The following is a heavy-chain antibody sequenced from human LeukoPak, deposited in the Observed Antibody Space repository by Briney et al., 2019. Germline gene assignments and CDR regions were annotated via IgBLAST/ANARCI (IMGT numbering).Heavy chain of an antibody. D-gene: IGHD6-19*01. Sequence: GGSLRLSCAASGLSVSSNFITWVRQAPGKGPEWVSVIYSGGTTYYADSLKGRFTTSRDTSKNTVFLQMSSLRDEDTAVYYCARAGSGWYREQGYFDYWGQGTLVTVSS. CDR2: IYSGGTT. V-gene: IGHV3-53*01. CDR3: ARAGSGWYREQGYFDY. J-gene: IGHJ4*02. CDR1: GLSVSSNF.